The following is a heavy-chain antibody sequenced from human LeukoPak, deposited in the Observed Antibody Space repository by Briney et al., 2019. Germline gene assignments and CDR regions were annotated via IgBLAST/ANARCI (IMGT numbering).Heavy chain of an antibody. J-gene: IGHJ6*02. D-gene: IGHD3-16*01. CDR2: INSDGNIT. CDR3: ARGGGLDV. Sequence: PGGSLRLSCAASGFTFSNHWMHWVRHAPGRGPVWVSRINSDGNITTYADSVKGRFSISRDNAKNSLYLQMSNLRAEDTAVYFCARGGGLDVWGQGATVTVSS. V-gene: IGHV3-74*01. CDR1: GFTFSNHW.